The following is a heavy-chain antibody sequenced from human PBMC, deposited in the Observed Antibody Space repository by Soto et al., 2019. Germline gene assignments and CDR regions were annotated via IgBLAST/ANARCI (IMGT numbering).Heavy chain of an antibody. CDR2: STNKANSYTA. CDR1: GFTLSDHY. V-gene: IGHV3-72*01. Sequence: EVQLVESGGGLVQPGGSLSLSCAASGFTLSDHYMDWVRQAPGKGLEWVGRSTNKANSYTADYAPSVKGRFTISIDDSKNSLHLQMNSLKTEDTAMYFCARAVEYCDYGYYYYGMDVWGQGTTVTVSS. J-gene: IGHJ6*02. D-gene: IGHD4-17*01. CDR3: ARAVEYCDYGYYYYGMDV.